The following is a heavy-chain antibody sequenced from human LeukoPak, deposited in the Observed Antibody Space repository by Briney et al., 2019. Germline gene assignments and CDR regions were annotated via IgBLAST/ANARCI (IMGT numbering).Heavy chain of an antibody. J-gene: IGHJ4*02. Sequence: GGSLQISCKGSGYSFTSYWIGWVRPLPGKGLEWMGIIYPGDSDTRYSPSFQGQVTISADKSISTAYLQWSSLKASDTAMYYCARHEGQSSGYYPPDYWGQGTLVTVSS. CDR1: GYSFTSYW. CDR2: IYPGDSDT. D-gene: IGHD3-22*01. CDR3: ARHEGQSSGYYPPDY. V-gene: IGHV5-51*01.